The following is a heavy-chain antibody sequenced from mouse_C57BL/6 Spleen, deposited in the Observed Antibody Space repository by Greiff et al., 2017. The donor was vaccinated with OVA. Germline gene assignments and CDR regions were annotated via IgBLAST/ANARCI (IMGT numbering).Heavy chain of an antibody. J-gene: IGHJ4*01. CDR1: GYTFTSYW. D-gene: IGHD1-1*01. V-gene: IGHV1-53*01. CDR3: ARGHYGSSPYYAMDY. Sequence: VQLQQPGTELVKPGASVKLSCKASGYTFTSYWMHWVKQRPGQGLEWIGNINPSNGGTNYNEKFKSKATLTVDKSSSTAYMQLSSLTSEDSAVYYCARGHYGSSPYYAMDYWGQGTSVTVSS. CDR2: INPSNGGT.